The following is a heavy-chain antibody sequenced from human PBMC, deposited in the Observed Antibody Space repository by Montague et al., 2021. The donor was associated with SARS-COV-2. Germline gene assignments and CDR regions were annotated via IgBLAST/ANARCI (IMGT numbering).Heavy chain of an antibody. CDR2: ISYDGSQK. Sequence: SLRLSFSASGFPFSSYGIHWVRQAPGKGLEWVAVISYDGSQKHYADSVKGRFTISRDNPKNTLYLQMNSLRAEDTAVYYCAKGGYYDTSGYYLDYWGQGTLVTVSS. J-gene: IGHJ4*02. CDR1: GFPFSSYG. D-gene: IGHD3-22*01. V-gene: IGHV3-30*18. CDR3: AKGGYYDTSGYYLDY.